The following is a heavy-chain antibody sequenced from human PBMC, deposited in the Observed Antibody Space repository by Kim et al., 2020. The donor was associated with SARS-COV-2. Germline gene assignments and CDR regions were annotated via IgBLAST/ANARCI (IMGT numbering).Heavy chain of an antibody. CDR1: GFTFRSYD. Sequence: GGSLRLSCAASGFTFRSYDMSWVRQAPGKGLEWVSSISKSGGGTFYADSVKGRFTISRDNSRNTLYLQMNSLRAEDTALYYCAKGSGGPDVCGQGTTVTVSS. CDR2: ISKSGGGT. J-gene: IGHJ6*02. CDR3: AKGSGGPDV. V-gene: IGHV3-23*01.